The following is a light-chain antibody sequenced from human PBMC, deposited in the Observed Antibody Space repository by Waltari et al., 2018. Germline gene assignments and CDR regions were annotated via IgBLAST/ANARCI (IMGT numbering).Light chain of an antibody. Sequence: DIQLTQSPSTLSASVGDRAIITCQASQGISNSLAWYQQKPGEAPRLLLYGASKLQGGVPSRLSGSGSGTGFTLTVSSLQPEDVATYYCQQYHSPLITFGQGTRREIK. CDR2: GAS. V-gene: IGKV1-NL1*01. CDR3: QQYHSPLIT. CDR1: QGISNS. J-gene: IGKJ5*01.